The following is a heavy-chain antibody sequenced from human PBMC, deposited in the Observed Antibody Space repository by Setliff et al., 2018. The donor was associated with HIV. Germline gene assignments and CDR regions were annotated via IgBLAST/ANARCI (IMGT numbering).Heavy chain of an antibody. CDR2: LSPNNGET. CDR3: ARQLSNSFDY. CDR1: GYTFTDYF. Sequence: GASVNVSCKASGYTFTDYFMHWVRQAPGQGLGWMGWLSPNNGETNIPQRFQGRVTMTRDTSINTAYMELNSLRSDDTAVYYCARQLSNSFDYWGQRTLVTVSS. J-gene: IGHJ4*02. V-gene: IGHV1-2*02. D-gene: IGHD1-1*01.